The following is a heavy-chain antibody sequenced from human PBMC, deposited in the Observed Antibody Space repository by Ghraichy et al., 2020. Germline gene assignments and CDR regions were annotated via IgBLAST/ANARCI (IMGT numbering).Heavy chain of an antibody. V-gene: IGHV3-48*04. CDR1: GFTFSSYS. D-gene: IGHD2-15*01. Sequence: GGSLRLSCAASGFTFSSYSMNWVRQAPGKGLEWVSYISSSSSTIYYADSVKGRFTISRDNAKNSLYLQMNSLRAEDTAVYYCARDLFGSGGSCSAYWGQGPLLPVSS. CDR2: ISSSSSTI. CDR3: ARDLFGSGGSCSAY. J-gene: IGHJ4*02.